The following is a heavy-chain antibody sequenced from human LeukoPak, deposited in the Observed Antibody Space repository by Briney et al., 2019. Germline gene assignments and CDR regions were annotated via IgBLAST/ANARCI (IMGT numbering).Heavy chain of an antibody. D-gene: IGHD6-6*01. CDR1: GESFSAYF. CDR2: IDHRGSS. J-gene: IGHJ4*03. Sequence: PSETLSLTCAVLGESFSAYFWSWIRQVPGKGLEWIGEIDHRGSSNYNPPLTSRATVSVDTSKNHFSLSLTSVTAADTAVYYCATGSSTLAAARCFDDWGEGTVVTVSS. CDR3: ATGSSTLAAARCFDD. V-gene: IGHV4-34*01.